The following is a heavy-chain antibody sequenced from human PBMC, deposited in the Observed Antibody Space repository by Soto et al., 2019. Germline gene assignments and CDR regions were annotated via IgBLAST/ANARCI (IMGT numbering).Heavy chain of an antibody. CDR2: IYPGDPDT. D-gene: IGHD3-22*01. CDR1: GYSFTSYW. V-gene: IGHV5-51*01. J-gene: IGHJ5*02. CDR3: ARRDSSGYFTPSGWFDT. Sequence: GESLKISCKGSGYSFTSYWIGWVRQMPGKGLEWMGIIYPGDPDTRYSPSFQGQVTISADKSISTAYLQWSSLKASDTAMYYCARRDSSGYFTPSGWFDTWGQGTLVTVSS.